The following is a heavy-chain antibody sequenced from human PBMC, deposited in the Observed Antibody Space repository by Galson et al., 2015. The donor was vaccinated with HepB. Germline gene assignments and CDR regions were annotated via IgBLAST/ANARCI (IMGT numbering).Heavy chain of an antibody. D-gene: IGHD2-2*01. CDR1: GFTFSNAW. V-gene: IGHV3-15*01. CDR3: TTYQLVGCSSTSCPRGGHNWFDP. Sequence: SLRLSCAASGFTFSNAWMSWVRQAPGKGLEWVGRIKSKTDGGTTDYAAPVKGRFTISRDDSKNTLYLQMNSLKTEDTAVYYCTTYQLVGCSSTSCPRGGHNWFDPWGQGTLVTVSS. CDR2: IKSKTDGGTT. J-gene: IGHJ5*02.